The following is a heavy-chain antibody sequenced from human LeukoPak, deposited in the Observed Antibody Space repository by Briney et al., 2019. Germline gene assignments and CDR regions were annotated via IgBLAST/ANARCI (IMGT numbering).Heavy chain of an antibody. Sequence: PGGSLRLSCTASGFNFGIYGMHWVRQAPGKGLEWVAFIRYDGSNKYYADSVKGRFTISRDNSKNTLYLQMNSLRAEDTAVYYCAKDTPSYYDFWSGYPTYFDYWGQGTLVTVSS. CDR3: AKDTPSYYDFWSGYPTYFDY. CDR2: IRYDGSNK. J-gene: IGHJ4*02. D-gene: IGHD3-3*01. V-gene: IGHV3-30*02. CDR1: GFNFGIYG.